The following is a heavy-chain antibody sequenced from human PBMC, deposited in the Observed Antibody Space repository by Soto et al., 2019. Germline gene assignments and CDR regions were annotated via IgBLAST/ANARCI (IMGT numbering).Heavy chain of an antibody. CDR1: GFTFSSYA. Sequence: GGSLRLSCAASGFTFSSYAMSWGRQAPGKGLEWVSVISGTGGSTYYADSVKGRFTISRDNSKNTLYLQMNSLRVEDTAVYYCAKFLGSGYEGDYWGQGTLVTVSS. CDR3: AKFLGSGYEGDY. J-gene: IGHJ4*02. CDR2: ISGTGGST. D-gene: IGHD5-12*01. V-gene: IGHV3-23*01.